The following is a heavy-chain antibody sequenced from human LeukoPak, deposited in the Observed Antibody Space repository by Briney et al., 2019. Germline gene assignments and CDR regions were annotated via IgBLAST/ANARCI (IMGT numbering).Heavy chain of an antibody. CDR2: IYYSGST. CDR3: ARVNPLGYCSGGSCAVSDY. CDR1: GGSISSYY. V-gene: IGHV4-59*01. J-gene: IGHJ4*02. D-gene: IGHD2-15*01. Sequence: SETLSLTCTVSGGSISSYYWSWIRQPPGKGLEWIGYIYYSGSTNYNPSLKSRVTISVDTSKNQFSLKLTSVTAAGTAVYYCARVNPLGYCSGGSCAVSDYWGRGTLVTVSS.